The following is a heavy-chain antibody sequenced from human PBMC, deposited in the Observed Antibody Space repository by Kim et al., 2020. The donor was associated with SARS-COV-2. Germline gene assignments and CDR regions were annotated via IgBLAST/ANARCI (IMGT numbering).Heavy chain of an antibody. CDR3: ARVMVAEGYSSSWYPQGPESDFDY. Sequence: SVKVSCKASGYTFTSYGISWVRQAPGQGLEWMGWISAYNGNTNYAQKLQGRVTMTTDTSTSTAYMELRSLRSDDTAVYYCARVMVAEGYSSSWYPQGPESDFDYWGQGTLVTVSS. D-gene: IGHD6-13*01. CDR1: GYTFTSYG. J-gene: IGHJ4*02. CDR2: ISAYNGNT. V-gene: IGHV1-18*01.